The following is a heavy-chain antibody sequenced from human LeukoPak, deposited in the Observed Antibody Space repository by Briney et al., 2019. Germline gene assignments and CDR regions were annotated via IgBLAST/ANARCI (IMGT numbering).Heavy chain of an antibody. V-gene: IGHV3-23*01. D-gene: IGHD5-12*01. CDR1: GFTFSSYA. CDR3: GKDEKDSGYGLDAFDI. CDR2: ISGRGSST. J-gene: IGHJ3*02. Sequence: GGSLRLSCAASGFTFSSYAMNWVRQAPGKGLEWVSGISGRGSSTYYADSVKGRFTISRDNSKNTLYLQMNSLRAEDTALYYCGKDEKDSGYGLDAFDIWGQGTMVTVSS.